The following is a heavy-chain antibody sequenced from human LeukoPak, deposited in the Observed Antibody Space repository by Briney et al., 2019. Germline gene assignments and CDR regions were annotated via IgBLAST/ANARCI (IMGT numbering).Heavy chain of an antibody. Sequence: GGSLRLSCAASGFTFSSYGMHWVRQAPGKGLEWVAFIRYDGSNKYYADSVKGRFTISRDNSKNTLYLQMNSLRAEDTAVYYCAKKAYDSSGYYLLWGQGTLVTVSS. CDR1: GFTFSSYG. J-gene: IGHJ4*02. CDR2: IRYDGSNK. V-gene: IGHV3-30*02. CDR3: AKKAYDSSGYYLL. D-gene: IGHD3-22*01.